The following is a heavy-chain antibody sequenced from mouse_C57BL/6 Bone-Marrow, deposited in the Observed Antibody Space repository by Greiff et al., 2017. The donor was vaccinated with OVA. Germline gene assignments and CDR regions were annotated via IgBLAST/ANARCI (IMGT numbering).Heavy chain of an antibody. J-gene: IGHJ3*01. CDR2: IDPETGGT. CDR3: TRREGFAY. V-gene: IGHV1-15*01. Sequence: QVQLQQSGAELVRPGASVTLSCKASGYTFTDYEMHWVQQTPVHGLEWIGAIDPETGGTAYNQKFKGKAILTADKSSSTAYMELRSLTSEDSAVYYCTRREGFAYWGQGTLVTVSA. CDR1: GYTFTDYE.